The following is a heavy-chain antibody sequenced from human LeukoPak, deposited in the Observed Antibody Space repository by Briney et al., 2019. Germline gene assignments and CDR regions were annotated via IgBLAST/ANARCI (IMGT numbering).Heavy chain of an antibody. Sequence: SVKVSCTTAGGSLSSHSINWVRQAPGQGLEWMGRIIPVIGRPKYAERFQDRVTITADRSTQTVYMELSSLRSDDTALYYCARDYVSTHYRDDKQGVFDDWGQGTLVTVSS. J-gene: IGHJ4*02. CDR1: GGSLSSHS. CDR3: ARDYVSTHYRDDKQGVFDD. V-gene: IGHV1-69*08. D-gene: IGHD3-10*01. CDR2: IIPVIGRP.